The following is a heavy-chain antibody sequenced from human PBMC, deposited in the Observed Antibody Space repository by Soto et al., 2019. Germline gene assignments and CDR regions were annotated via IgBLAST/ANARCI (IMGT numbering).Heavy chain of an antibody. Sequence: EVPVLESGGGLVQPGGCLRLSCVASGLPFSSSVVYWVRQAPGRGLEWVSAISVGGGTTYYADSVKGRFTISRDDSKDTLYLQMNSLRVEDTGLYYCAKLGVRLATGGVDYWGQGTLVTVSS. J-gene: IGHJ4*02. CDR1: GLPFSSSV. CDR3: AKLGVRLATGGVDY. CDR2: ISVGGGTT. V-gene: IGHV3-23*01. D-gene: IGHD2-8*02.